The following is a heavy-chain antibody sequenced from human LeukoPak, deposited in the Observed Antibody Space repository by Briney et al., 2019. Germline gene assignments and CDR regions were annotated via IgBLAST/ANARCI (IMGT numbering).Heavy chain of an antibody. CDR3: ARDHRGVNGY. CDR1: GFTFSSYE. Sequence: PGGTLRLSCAASGFTFSSYEMNWVRQAPGKGLEWVSYISSSNSTIYYADSVKGRFTISRDNAKNSLYLQMNSLRAEDTAVYYCARDHRGVNGYWGQGTLVTVSS. V-gene: IGHV3-48*03. D-gene: IGHD3-10*01. CDR2: ISSSNSTI. J-gene: IGHJ4*02.